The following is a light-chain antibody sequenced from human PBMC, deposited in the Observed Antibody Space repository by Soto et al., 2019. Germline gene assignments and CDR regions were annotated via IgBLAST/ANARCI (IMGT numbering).Light chain of an antibody. J-gene: IGKJ5*01. CDR1: QSVSRN. CDR3: QQYNNWPIT. Sequence: EMVLTQSPATQSVSPGERATLTCRATQSVSRNLAWYQQKPGQAPRLLIYDASTRATGTPARFSGSGTGTKFTLSISSLQPEDFAVYSCQQYNNWPITFGQGTRLEIK. CDR2: DAS. V-gene: IGKV3D-15*01.